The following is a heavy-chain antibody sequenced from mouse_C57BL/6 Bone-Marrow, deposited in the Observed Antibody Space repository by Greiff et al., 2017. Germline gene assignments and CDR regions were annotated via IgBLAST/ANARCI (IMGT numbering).Heavy chain of an antibody. J-gene: IGHJ2*01. CDR3: ARGRYYYGSSRYYFDY. Sequence: VKLQQPGAELVKPGASVKLSCKASGYTFTSYWMHWVQQRPGQGLEWIGMIHPNSGSTNYNEKFKSKATLTVDNSSSTAYMQLSSLTSEDSAVYYCARGRYYYGSSRYYFDYWGQGTTLTVSS. D-gene: IGHD1-1*01. CDR2: IHPNSGST. CDR1: GYTFTSYW. V-gene: IGHV1-64*01.